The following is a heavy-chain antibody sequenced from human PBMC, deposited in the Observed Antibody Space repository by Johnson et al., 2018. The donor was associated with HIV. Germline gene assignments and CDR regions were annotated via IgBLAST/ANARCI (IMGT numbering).Heavy chain of an antibody. CDR2: ISWNSGSI. CDR3: TRDWGEDGYTWGLGFDI. J-gene: IGHJ3*02. D-gene: IGHD5-24*01. CDR1: GFTFDDYA. Sequence: QLVESGGGLVQPGRSLRLSCAASGFTFDDYAMHWVRQAPGKGLEWVSGISWNSGSIGYADSVKGRFTISGDNSKNTLYLQMNSLRPEDTGVYYCTRDWGEDGYTWGLGFDIWGPGTVVTVSS. V-gene: IGHV3-9*01.